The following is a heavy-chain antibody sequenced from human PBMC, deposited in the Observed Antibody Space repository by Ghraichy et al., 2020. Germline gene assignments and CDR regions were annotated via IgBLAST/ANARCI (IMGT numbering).Heavy chain of an antibody. CDR3: ARAAWVTAAGTGFDP. CDR1: GGSISSGGYS. V-gene: IGHV4-30-2*01. CDR2: ISHSGST. Sequence: SETLSLTCAVSGGSISSGGYSWNWIRQPPGKGLEWIGYISHSGSTYSKPSLKSRVTISVDRSKNQFSLNLNSVTAADTAVYYCARAAWVTAAGTGFDPWGQGTLVTVSS. D-gene: IGHD2-2*01. J-gene: IGHJ5*02.